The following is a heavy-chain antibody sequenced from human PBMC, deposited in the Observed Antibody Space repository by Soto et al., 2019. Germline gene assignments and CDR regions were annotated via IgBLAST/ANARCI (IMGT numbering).Heavy chain of an antibody. CDR1: GFTFTSSA. Sequence: SVKVSCKASGFTFTSSAVQWVRQARGQRLEWIGWIVVGSGNTNYAQKFQERVTITRDMSTSTAYMELSSLRSEDTAVYYCATRSGWDVYYYYGMDVWGQGITVTVS. V-gene: IGHV1-58*01. D-gene: IGHD3-3*01. J-gene: IGHJ6*02. CDR3: ATRSGWDVYYYYGMDV. CDR2: IVVGSGNT.